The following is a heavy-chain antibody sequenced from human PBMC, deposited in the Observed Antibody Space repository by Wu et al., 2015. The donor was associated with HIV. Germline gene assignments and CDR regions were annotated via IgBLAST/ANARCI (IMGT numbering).Heavy chain of an antibody. Sequence: QVQLVQSGAEVKKPGASVKVSCKASGYTFTSYYMHWVRQAPGQGLEWMGIINPSGGSTSYAQKFQGRVTMTRDTSTSTVYMELSSLRSEDTAVYYCARSFCGLGCGANLHSSGWYDLVYWGQGTLVTVSS. V-gene: IGHV1-46*01. J-gene: IGHJ4*02. CDR1: GYTFTSYY. D-gene: IGHD6-19*01. CDR3: ARSFCGLGCGANLHSSGWYDLVY. CDR2: INPSGGST.